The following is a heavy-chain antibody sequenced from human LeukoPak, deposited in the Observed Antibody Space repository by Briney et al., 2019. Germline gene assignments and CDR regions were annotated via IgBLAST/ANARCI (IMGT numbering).Heavy chain of an antibody. D-gene: IGHD3-3*01. Sequence: SETLSLTCAVYGGSFSGYHWSWIRQPPGKGLEWIGEINHSGSTNYNPSLKSRVTISVDTSKNQFSLKLSSVTAADTAVYYCARGFGLRFLEWLLWFDPWGQGTLVTVSS. V-gene: IGHV4-34*01. CDR2: INHSGST. J-gene: IGHJ5*02. CDR3: ARGFGLRFLEWLLWFDP. CDR1: GGSFSGYH.